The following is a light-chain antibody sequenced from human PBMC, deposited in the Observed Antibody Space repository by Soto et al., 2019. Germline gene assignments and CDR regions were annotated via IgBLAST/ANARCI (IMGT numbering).Light chain of an antibody. Sequence: QSVLTQSPPASGTPGQRVTISCSGSSSNIGSNYVHWYQHLPGTAPKLLIHSNNQRPSGVPARFSGSKSGTSASLAISGLRSEEEAYYYCAAWDDSLSGYVFGIGTQLTVL. J-gene: IGLJ1*01. CDR2: SNN. V-gene: IGLV1-47*02. CDR1: SSNIGSNY. CDR3: AAWDDSLSGYV.